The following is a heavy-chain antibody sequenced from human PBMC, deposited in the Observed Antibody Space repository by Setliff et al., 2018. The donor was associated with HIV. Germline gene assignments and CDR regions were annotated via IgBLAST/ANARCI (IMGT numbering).Heavy chain of an antibody. V-gene: IGHV1-69*05. CDR3: AGSILTGYYTFGADY. J-gene: IGHJ4*02. D-gene: IGHD3-9*01. Sequence: SVKVSCKASGGTFSSYAISWVRQAPGQGLEWMGGIIPISGTVNYAQKFWGRVTITTHESTSTAYMELSSLRSEGTAVYYCAGSILTGYYTFGADYWGQGTLVTVSS. CDR1: GGTFSSYA. CDR2: IIPISGTV.